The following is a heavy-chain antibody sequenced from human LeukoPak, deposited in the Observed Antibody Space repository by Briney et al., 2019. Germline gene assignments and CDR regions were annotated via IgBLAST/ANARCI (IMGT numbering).Heavy chain of an antibody. CDR3: ARGRTAVAPHFFDY. J-gene: IGHJ4*02. CDR1: GFTFSSYA. CDR2: ISGSGGST. Sequence: GESLRLSCAASGFTFSSYAMSWVRQAPGKGLEWVSGISGSGGSTYFADSVRGRFTISRDNAKNSLYLQMNSLRDEDTAVYYCARGRTAVAPHFFDYWGQGTLVTVSS. D-gene: IGHD5-18*01. V-gene: IGHV3-23*01.